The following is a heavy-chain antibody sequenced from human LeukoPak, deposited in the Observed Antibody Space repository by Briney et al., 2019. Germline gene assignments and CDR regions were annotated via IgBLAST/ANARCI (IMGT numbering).Heavy chain of an antibody. D-gene: IGHD3-3*01. Sequence: GGSLRLSCAASGFTFSSYAMSWVRQAPGKGLEWVSAISGSGGSTYYADSVKGRFTISRDNSKNTLYLQMNSLRAEDTAVYYCAKFYDFWSGYSSVFDYWGQGTLVTVSS. CDR1: GFTFSSYA. V-gene: IGHV3-23*01. CDR3: AKFYDFWSGYSSVFDY. CDR2: ISGSGGST. J-gene: IGHJ4*02.